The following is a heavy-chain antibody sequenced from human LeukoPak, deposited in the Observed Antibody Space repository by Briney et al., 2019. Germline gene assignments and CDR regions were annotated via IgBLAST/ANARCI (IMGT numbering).Heavy chain of an antibody. J-gene: IGHJ3*02. CDR2: ISGSGGST. V-gene: IGHV3-23*01. D-gene: IGHD4-17*01. CDR1: GFTFSSYS. Sequence: GGSLRLSCAASGFTFSSYSMNWVRQAPGKGLEWVSAISGSGGSTYYADSVKGRFTISRDNSKNTLYLQMNSLRAEDTAVYYCAKSTTVVTDAFDIWGQGTMVTVSS. CDR3: AKSTTVVTDAFDI.